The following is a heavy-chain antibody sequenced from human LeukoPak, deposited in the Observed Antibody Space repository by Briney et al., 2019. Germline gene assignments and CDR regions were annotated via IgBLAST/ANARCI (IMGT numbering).Heavy chain of an antibody. J-gene: IGHJ6*02. Sequence: PGGSLRLSCAASGFTFSSYGMHWVRQAPGKGLEWVAVISYDGSNKYYADSVKGRFTISRDNSKNTLYLQMNSLRAEDTAVYYCAREVAWRWLVQSYYGMDVWGQGTTVTVSS. D-gene: IGHD6-19*01. CDR3: AREVAWRWLVQSYYGMDV. CDR1: GFTFSSYG. CDR2: ISYDGSNK. V-gene: IGHV3-30*03.